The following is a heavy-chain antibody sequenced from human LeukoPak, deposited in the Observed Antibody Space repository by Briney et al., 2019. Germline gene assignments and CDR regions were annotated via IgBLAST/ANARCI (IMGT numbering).Heavy chain of an antibody. CDR2: NYYSGST. CDR1: GGSISSGDYY. V-gene: IGHV4-30-4*01. Sequence: SQTLSLTCTVSGGSISSGDYYWSWIRQPPGKGLEWIGYNYYSGSTYYNPSLKSRVTISVDTSKNQFSLKLSSVTAADTAVYYCARERGWLHYYFDYWGQGALVTVSS. CDR3: ARERGWLHYYFDY. J-gene: IGHJ4*02. D-gene: IGHD5-24*01.